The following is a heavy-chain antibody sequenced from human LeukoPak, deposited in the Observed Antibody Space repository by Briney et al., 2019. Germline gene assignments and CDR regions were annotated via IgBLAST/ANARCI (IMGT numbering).Heavy chain of an antibody. Sequence: PGGSLRLSCAASGFTFSSYSMNWVRQAPGKGLEWVSSISSSSSYIYYADSVKGRLTISRDNAKNSLYLQMNSLRAEDTAVYYCAGGSGGYYYYYMDVWGKGTTVTVSS. CDR2: ISSSSSYI. CDR3: AGGSGGYYYYYMDV. CDR1: GFTFSSYS. J-gene: IGHJ6*03. V-gene: IGHV3-21*01. D-gene: IGHD6-19*01.